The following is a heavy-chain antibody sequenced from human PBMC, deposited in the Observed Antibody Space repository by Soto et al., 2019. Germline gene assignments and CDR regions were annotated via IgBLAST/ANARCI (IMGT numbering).Heavy chain of an antibody. CDR1: GFAFSNYA. CDR3: ARVDVVVAYLRGCDAFDI. CDR2: ISTSIDAT. J-gene: IGHJ3*02. D-gene: IGHD2-15*01. V-gene: IGHV3-23*01. Sequence: PGGSLRLSCAASGFAFSNYAMGWVRQAPGKGLEWVSSISTSIDATYYADSVKGRFTISRDDSKNTLYLQMNSLRAEDTAVYYCARVDVVVAYLRGCDAFDIWGQGTMVTVSS.